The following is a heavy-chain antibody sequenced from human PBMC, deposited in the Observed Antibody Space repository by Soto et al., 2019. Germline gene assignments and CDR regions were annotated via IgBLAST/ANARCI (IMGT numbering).Heavy chain of an antibody. Sequence: GGSLRLSCAASGFSFSSYAMHWVRQAPGKGLEWVAVISYDGSNKYYADSVKGRFTISRDNSKNTLYLQMNSLRAEDTAVYYCARGSTLYYDFWSGYYGPPDAFDIWGKGTMVTVSS. V-gene: IGHV3-30-3*01. CDR2: ISYDGSNK. D-gene: IGHD3-3*01. CDR3: ARGSTLYYDFWSGYYGPPDAFDI. CDR1: GFSFSSYA. J-gene: IGHJ3*02.